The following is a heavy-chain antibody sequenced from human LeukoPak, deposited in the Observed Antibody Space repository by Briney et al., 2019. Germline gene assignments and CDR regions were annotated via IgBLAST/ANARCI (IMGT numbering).Heavy chain of an antibody. V-gene: IGHV3-13*05. D-gene: IGHD3-10*01. CDR1: GFTFSSYD. CDR3: ARAGARGLHYWYIDL. J-gene: IGHJ2*01. CDR2: IGTAGDP. Sequence: SGGSLKLSCAASGFTFSSYDMHWVRHATGKGLEWVSDIGTAGDPYYPGSVKGRFTISKENAKNSLYLQMNSLRAGDTAVYYCARAGARGLHYWYIDLWSRGTLVTVHS.